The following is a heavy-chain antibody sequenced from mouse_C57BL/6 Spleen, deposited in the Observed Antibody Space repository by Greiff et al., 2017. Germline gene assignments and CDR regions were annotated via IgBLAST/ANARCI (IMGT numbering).Heavy chain of an antibody. CDR2: IDPETGGT. CDR3: TRWRTGTLDY. D-gene: IGHD4-1*01. J-gene: IGHJ2*01. CDR1: GYTFTDYE. Sequence: VQLVESGAELVRPGASVTLSCKASGYTFTDYEMHWVKQTPVHGLEWIGAIDPETGGTAYNQKFKGKAILTADKSSSTAYMELRSLTSEDSAVYYCTRWRTGTLDYWGQGTTLTVSS. V-gene: IGHV1-15*01.